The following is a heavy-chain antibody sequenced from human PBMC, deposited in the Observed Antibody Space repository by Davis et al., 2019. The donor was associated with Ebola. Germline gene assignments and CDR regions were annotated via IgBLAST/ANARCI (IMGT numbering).Heavy chain of an antibody. CDR3: TTVGGYIYGQRDY. CDR2: IKRKADGGTT. V-gene: IGHV3-15*07. CDR1: GFAFSNAW. J-gene: IGHJ4*02. Sequence: PGGSLRLSCAVSGFAFSNAWMSWVRQAPGKGLEWVGRIKRKADGGTTDHAAPVKGRFTISREDSKNTLYLQMNSLKTEDTAVYYCTTVGGYIYGQRDYWGQGALVTVSS. D-gene: IGHD5-18*01.